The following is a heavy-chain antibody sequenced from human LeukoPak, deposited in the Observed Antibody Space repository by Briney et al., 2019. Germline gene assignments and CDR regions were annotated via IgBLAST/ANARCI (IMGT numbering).Heavy chain of an antibody. D-gene: IGHD3-22*01. J-gene: IGHJ3*02. CDR3: AMHLGDYYESSNYYDASDI. Sequence: PRGSLRHSCAASGFTFSSYAMSWVRQAPGKGLEWVSAISGSGGSTYNADSVKGRFTISRDNSKNKLYLHMISLKDEDTAVYHCAMHLGDYYESSNYYDASDIWGQGTMVTVSS. CDR2: ISGSGGST. CDR1: GFTFSSYA. V-gene: IGHV3-23*01.